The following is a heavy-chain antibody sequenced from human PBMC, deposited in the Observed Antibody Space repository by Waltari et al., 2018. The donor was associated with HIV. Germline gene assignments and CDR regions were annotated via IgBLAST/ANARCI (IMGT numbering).Heavy chain of an antibody. CDR3: VRAGGFCTSISCPGGY. D-gene: IGHD2-2*01. Sequence: QVQLVQSGAEVRKPGASVKVSCKVSGYTFTRHSMHWVRQAPGQRLEWMGWINGGSGDTKYSEKCQGRVTFTRDTSATTAYMELNSLRSEDTAVYYCVRAGGFCTSISCPGGYWGQGTLVTVSS. J-gene: IGHJ4*02. CDR1: GYTFTRHS. V-gene: IGHV1-3*01. CDR2: INGGSGDT.